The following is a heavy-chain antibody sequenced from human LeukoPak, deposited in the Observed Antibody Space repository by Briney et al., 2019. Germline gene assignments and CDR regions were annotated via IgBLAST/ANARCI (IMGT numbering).Heavy chain of an antibody. J-gene: IGHJ5*02. CDR3: ARFETVAANWFEP. Sequence: GGSLRLSCAASGFTFSSYEMNWVRQAPGKGLEWVSYISSSGSVKYYADSVRGRLTISRDDAKSSLFVQMNTLRVEDTAVYYCARFETVAANWFEPWGPGTLVTVSS. D-gene: IGHD6-19*01. CDR1: GFTFSSYE. CDR2: ISSSGSVK. V-gene: IGHV3-48*03.